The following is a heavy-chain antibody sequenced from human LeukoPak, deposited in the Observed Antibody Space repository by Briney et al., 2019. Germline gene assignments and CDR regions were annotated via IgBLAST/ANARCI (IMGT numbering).Heavy chain of an antibody. CDR3: AKALWNYYDSSGYPTPYYFDY. D-gene: IGHD3-22*01. CDR2: ISGSGST. J-gene: IGHJ4*02. V-gene: IGHV3-23*01. CDR1: GFTFRTYG. Sequence: GGSLRLSCAASGFTFRTYGMNWVRQAPGKGLEWVSVISGSGSTYYADSVKGRFTISRDNSKNTLYLQMNSLRAEDTAVYYCAKALWNYYDSSGYPTPYYFDYWGQGTLVTVSS.